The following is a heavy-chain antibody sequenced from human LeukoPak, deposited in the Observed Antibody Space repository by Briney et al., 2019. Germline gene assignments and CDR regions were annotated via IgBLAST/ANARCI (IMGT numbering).Heavy chain of an antibody. J-gene: IGHJ4*02. CDR3: ARDVWTYSGEAFDY. CDR1: GITFNDNW. V-gene: IGHV3-7*01. CDR2: IKEDGSVK. Sequence: GGSLRLSCAASGITFNDNWMSWVRQAPGKGLEWVANIKEDGSVKYYVDSVKGRFTISRDNAKSSLYLQMSSLRAEDTAVYYCARDVWTYSGEAFDYWGQGALVTVSS. D-gene: IGHD5-12*01.